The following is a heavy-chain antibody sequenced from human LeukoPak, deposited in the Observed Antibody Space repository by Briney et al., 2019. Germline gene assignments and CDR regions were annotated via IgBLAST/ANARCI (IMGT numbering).Heavy chain of an antibody. CDR1: GFTFSNYG. V-gene: IGHV3-30*03. CDR2: ISHDGRNK. J-gene: IGHJ4*02. D-gene: IGHD3-10*01. CDR3: ARGSHQDYFGSMTYLFDY. Sequence: GGSLRLSCAASGFTFSNYGMHWVRQAPGKGLEWVTLISHDGRNKNYADSVKGRFTISRDNSKRTLYLEVNSLRTEDTAVYYCARGSHQDYFGSMTYLFDYWGQGTLVTVSS.